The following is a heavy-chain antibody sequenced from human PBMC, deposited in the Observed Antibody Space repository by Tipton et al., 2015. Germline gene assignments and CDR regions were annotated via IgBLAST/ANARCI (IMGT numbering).Heavy chain of an antibody. CDR2: VSAYNGNT. Sequence: QLVQSGDEVKKPGASVKVSCKTSGYPFAIYGISWVRQAPGQGLEWMGWVSAYNGNTIYAQSLQGRVTMTTDSSTITAYMDLTSLRSDDTAVYYCARDSRDRRTGMDVWGQGTTVTVSS. D-gene: IGHD3-22*01. CDR1: GYPFAIYG. V-gene: IGHV1-18*01. CDR3: ARDSRDRRTGMDV. J-gene: IGHJ6*02.